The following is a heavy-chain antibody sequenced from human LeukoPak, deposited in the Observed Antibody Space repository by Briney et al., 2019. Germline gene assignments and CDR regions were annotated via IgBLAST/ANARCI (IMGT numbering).Heavy chain of an antibody. V-gene: IGHV4-59*08. CDR2: IYVTGT. J-gene: IGHJ6*03. D-gene: IGHD3-16*02. CDR3: ARHIGGGIEDMDV. Sequence: SETLSLTCTVSGGSIGTYYWSWLRQSPGTGLEWIGYIYVTGTRYNPYLQSRVTISVDRSRNQFFLKMTSVTAADTAVYYCARHIGGGIEDMDVWGRGTKVTVSS. CDR1: GGSIGTYY.